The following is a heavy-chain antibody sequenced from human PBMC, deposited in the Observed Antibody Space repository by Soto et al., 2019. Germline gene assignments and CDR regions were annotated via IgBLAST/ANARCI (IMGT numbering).Heavy chain of an antibody. D-gene: IGHD5-18*01. CDR2: ISWNSGSI. V-gene: IGHV3-9*01. Sequence: EVQLVESGGGLVQPGRSLRLSCAASGFTFDDYAMHWVRQAPGKGLEWVSGISWNSGSIGYADSVKGRFTISRDNAKNSLYLQMNSLRAEDTALYYCAKDMYSYGRTTNWFAPWGQGTLVTVSS. CDR3: AKDMYSYGRTTNWFAP. J-gene: IGHJ5*02. CDR1: GFTFDDYA.